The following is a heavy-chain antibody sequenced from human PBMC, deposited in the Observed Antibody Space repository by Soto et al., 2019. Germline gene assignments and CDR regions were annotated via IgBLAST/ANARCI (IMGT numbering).Heavy chain of an antibody. V-gene: IGHV1-24*01. Sequence: ASVKVSCKVSGYTLTELSIHWVRQAPGKGLEWMGGFDPEDGETIYAQNFQGRVTMTDDTSTDTAYMELSSLRSEDTAVYYCATRATVGIYYYYGLDVWGQGTTVTVS. J-gene: IGHJ6*02. CDR2: FDPEDGET. CDR3: ATRATVGIYYYYGLDV. D-gene: IGHD4-17*01. CDR1: GYTLTELS.